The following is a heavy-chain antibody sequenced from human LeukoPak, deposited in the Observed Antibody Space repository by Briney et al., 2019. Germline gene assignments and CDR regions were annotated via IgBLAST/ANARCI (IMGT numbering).Heavy chain of an antibody. CDR3: AKEPQMNDYYYGMDV. CDR2: ISYDGSNK. D-gene: IGHD1-1*01. Sequence: GGSLRLSCAASGFTFSSYGMHWVRQAPGKGLEWVAVISYDGSNKYYADSVKGRFTISRDNSKNTLYLQMNSLRAEDTAVYYCAKEPQMNDYYYGMDVWGQGTTVTVSS. V-gene: IGHV3-30*18. CDR1: GFTFSSYG. J-gene: IGHJ6*02.